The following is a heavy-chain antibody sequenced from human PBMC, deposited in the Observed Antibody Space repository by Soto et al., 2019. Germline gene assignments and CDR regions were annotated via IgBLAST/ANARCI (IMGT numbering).Heavy chain of an antibody. D-gene: IGHD6-19*01. CDR1: GFSLRTSGVG. CDR3: AKSGSSGWYGWFDP. J-gene: IGHJ5*02. V-gene: IGHV2-5*01. Sequence: QITLKESGPTLVKPTQTLTLTCIFSGFSLRTSGVGVGWFLQPPGKALEWLGFIYWNDDKRYSPSLKSRLTITKDTSKNQVVLTMTNMDPVDTATYYCAKSGSSGWYGWFDPWGQGTLVTVSS. CDR2: IYWNDDK.